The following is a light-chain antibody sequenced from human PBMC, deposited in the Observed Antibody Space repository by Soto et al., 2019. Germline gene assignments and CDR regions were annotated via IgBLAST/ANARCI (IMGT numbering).Light chain of an antibody. J-gene: IGKJ5*01. V-gene: IGKV1-39*01. CDR2: AAS. CDR3: QQLFDSPIT. Sequence: DIQMTQSPSSLSASVGDRVTIPCRASHSISNYLNWYQQKPGKAPKLLIYAASTLESGVPSRFSATVSGTEFSLTITSLQPEDFATYYCQQLFDSPITFGQGTRLEIK. CDR1: HSISNY.